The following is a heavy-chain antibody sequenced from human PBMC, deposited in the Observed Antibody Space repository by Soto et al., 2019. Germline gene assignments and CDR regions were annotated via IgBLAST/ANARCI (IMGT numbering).Heavy chain of an antibody. CDR2: IYPSGTI. J-gene: IGHJ4*02. D-gene: IGHD3-16*01. V-gene: IGHV4-30-2*01. CDR3: ATYTAFAKYYFDY. Sequence: SETLSLTCAVSGVSITTNGYSWSWIRQPPGKGLEWIGYIYPSGTIFYNPSLNSRVTISADTSNNQFSLKLTSVTAADTAVYFCATYTAFAKYYFDYWGRGTLVTVSS. CDR1: GVSITTNGYS.